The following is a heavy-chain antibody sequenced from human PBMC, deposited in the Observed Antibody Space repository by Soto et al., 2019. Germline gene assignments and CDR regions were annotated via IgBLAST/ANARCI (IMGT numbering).Heavy chain of an antibody. Sequence: GGSLRLSCAASGFTFSSDWMHWVRQAPGKGLVWVSRISSDGSSTDYADSVKGRFTISRDNSKNTLYLQMNSLRAEDTAVYYCAKAGGYGSGSYFFDYWGQGTLVTVSS. V-gene: IGHV3-74*01. J-gene: IGHJ4*02. D-gene: IGHD3-10*01. CDR3: AKAGGYGSGSYFFDY. CDR2: ISSDGSST. CDR1: GFTFSSDW.